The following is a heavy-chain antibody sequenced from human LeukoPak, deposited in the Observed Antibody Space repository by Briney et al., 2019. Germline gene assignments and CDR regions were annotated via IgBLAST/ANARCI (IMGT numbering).Heavy chain of an antibody. CDR1: GGSISSGYY. CDR3: ARARPDYDFWSGYSFDFDY. CDR2: IYHSGST. D-gene: IGHD3-3*01. Sequence: PSETLSLTCTVSGGSISSGYYWGWIRQPPGKGLEWIGSIYHSGSTYYNPSLKSRVTISVDTSKDQFSLKLSSVTAADTAVYYCARARPDYDFWSGYSFDFDYWGQGTLVTVSS. J-gene: IGHJ4*02. V-gene: IGHV4-38-2*02.